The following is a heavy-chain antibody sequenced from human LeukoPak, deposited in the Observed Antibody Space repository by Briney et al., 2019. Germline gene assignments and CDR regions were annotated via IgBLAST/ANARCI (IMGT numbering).Heavy chain of an antibody. CDR3: ARDSSGSYYHAWAFDI. CDR2: ISSSGSTI. D-gene: IGHD1-26*01. Sequence: GGSLRRSCAASGFTFSDYYMSWIRQAPGKGLEWVSYISSSGSTIYYADSVKGRFTISRDNAKNSLYLQMNSLRAEDTAVYYCARDSSGSYYHAWAFDIWGQGTMVTVSS. CDR1: GFTFSDYY. J-gene: IGHJ3*02. V-gene: IGHV3-11*01.